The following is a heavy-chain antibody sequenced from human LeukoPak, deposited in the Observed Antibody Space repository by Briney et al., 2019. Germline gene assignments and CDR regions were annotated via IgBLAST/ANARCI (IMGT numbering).Heavy chain of an antibody. CDR1: GFTFGRYW. V-gene: IGHV3-7*04. CDR2: INDDGSEK. CDR3: ARVPGTVKADD. Sequence: LRGSPRLSCAASGFTFGRYWMSWVRQAPGKGLEWVANINDDGSEKYYVESVEGRFTISRDNAKNSLFLQMSTLRAEDTAVYYCARVPGTVKADDWGQGSLVTVSS. D-gene: IGHD4-17*01. J-gene: IGHJ4*02.